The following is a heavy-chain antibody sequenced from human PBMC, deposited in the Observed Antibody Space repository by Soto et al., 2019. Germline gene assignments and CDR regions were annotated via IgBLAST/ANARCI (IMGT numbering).Heavy chain of an antibody. CDR2: ISGSGGST. Sequence: PGGSLRLSCAASGFTFSSYAMSWVRQAPGKGLEWVSAISGSGGSTYYADSVKGRFTISRDNSKNTLYLQMNSLRAEDTAVYYCAKVLYDYDYRDGGGFDYWGQGTLVTVSS. CDR1: GFTFSSYA. D-gene: IGHD5-12*01. J-gene: IGHJ4*02. V-gene: IGHV3-23*01. CDR3: AKVLYDYDYRDGGGFDY.